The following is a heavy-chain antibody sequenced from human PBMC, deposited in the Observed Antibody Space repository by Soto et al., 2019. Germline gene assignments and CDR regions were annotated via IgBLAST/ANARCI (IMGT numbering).Heavy chain of an antibody. V-gene: IGHV4-34*01. J-gene: IGHJ6*01. CDR1: GDSLKSQS. CDR3: AREDSYGWSGESLDV. D-gene: IGHD6-19*01. Sequence: SGSLSLRCAAGGDSLKSQSLDWIRQSPGKGLEWIGELDQSGGTNYNPSLKSRAIISDDTSKNQFPLTLTSVTAADTAVYYCAREDSYGWSGESLDVLGQGSTVTVSS. CDR2: LDQSGGT.